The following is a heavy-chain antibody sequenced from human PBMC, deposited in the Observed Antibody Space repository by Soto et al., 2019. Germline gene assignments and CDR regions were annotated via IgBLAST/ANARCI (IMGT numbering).Heavy chain of an antibody. CDR3: ARLWSGDYFPSRGGYYYRGMDV. CDR1: GGSITSSNW. J-gene: IGHJ6*02. Sequence: SETLSLTCGVSGGSITSSNWWSWVRQPPGKGLELIGEIHHSGSTNYNPSPKSRLTISVDKSQNQFSLRLNSVSAADTAVYYCARLWSGDYFPSRGGYYYRGMDVWGPGTTVTVSS. D-gene: IGHD3-10*01. CDR2: IHHSGST. V-gene: IGHV4-4*02.